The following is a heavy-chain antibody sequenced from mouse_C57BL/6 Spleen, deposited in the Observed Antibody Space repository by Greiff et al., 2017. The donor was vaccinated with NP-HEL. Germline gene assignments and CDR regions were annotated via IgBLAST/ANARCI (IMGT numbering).Heavy chain of an antibody. J-gene: IGHJ1*03. D-gene: IGHD1-1*01. V-gene: IGHV1-82*01. CDR1: GYAFSSSW. Sequence: VQLQQSGPELVKPGASVKISCKASGYAFSSSWMNWVKQRPGKGLEWIGRIYPGDGDTNYNGKFKGKATLTADKSSSTAYMQLSSLTSEDSAVYFCARSPYITTVVDWYFDVWGTGTTVTVSS. CDR3: ARSPYITTVVDWYFDV. CDR2: IYPGDGDT.